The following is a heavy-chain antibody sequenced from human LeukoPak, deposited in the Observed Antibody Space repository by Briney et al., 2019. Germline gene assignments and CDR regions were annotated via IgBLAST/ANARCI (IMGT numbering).Heavy chain of an antibody. J-gene: IGHJ3*02. D-gene: IGHD3-10*01. CDR3: ARDWVAGVPFDAFDI. CDR1: GFTLSSYW. CDR2: IKEDGSEK. Sequence: PGGSLRLSCAASGFTLSSYWMSWVRQAPGKGLEWVANIKEDGSEKYYVDSVKGRFTISRDSAQNSVYLHMNSLTAEDTALFYCARDWVAGVPFDAFDIWGQGTMVSVSS. V-gene: IGHV3-7*03.